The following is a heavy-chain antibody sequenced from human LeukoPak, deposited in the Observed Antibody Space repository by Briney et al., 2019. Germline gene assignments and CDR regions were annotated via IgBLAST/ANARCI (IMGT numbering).Heavy chain of an antibody. CDR2: IYSGGST. D-gene: IGHD1-14*01. Sequence: GGSLRLSCAASGFTVSSNYMSWVRQAPGKGLEWVSVIYSGGSTYYADSVKGRFTISRDNSKNTLYLQMNSLRAEDTAVYYCAREITGTTTTGPQTHRGQGTLVTVSS. V-gene: IGHV3-66*02. CDR3: AREITGTTTTGPQTH. CDR1: GFTVSSNY. J-gene: IGHJ4*02.